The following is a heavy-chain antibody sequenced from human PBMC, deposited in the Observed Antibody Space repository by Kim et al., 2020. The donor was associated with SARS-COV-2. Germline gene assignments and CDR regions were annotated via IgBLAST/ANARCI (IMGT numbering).Heavy chain of an antibody. D-gene: IGHD3-10*01. CDR3: AKDRGGSGSYYLDY. Sequence: GGSLRLSCAASGFTFSSYAMHWVRQAPGKGLEWVAVIWYDGSNKYYADSVKGRFTISRDNSKNTLYLQMNSLRAEDTAVYYCAKDRGGSGSYYLDYWGQGTLVTVSS. J-gene: IGHJ4*02. CDR2: IWYDGSNK. CDR1: GFTFSSYA. V-gene: IGHV3-33*06.